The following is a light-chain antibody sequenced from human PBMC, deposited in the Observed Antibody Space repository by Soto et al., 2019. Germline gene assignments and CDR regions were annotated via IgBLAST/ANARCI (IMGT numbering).Light chain of an antibody. CDR3: QQYGSSSWT. CDR1: QSVSSSY. V-gene: IGKV3-20*01. J-gene: IGKJ1*01. Sequence: EIVLTQSPGTLSLSPGERATLSCRTSQSVSSSYLAWYQQQPGQAPRLLIYGASSRATGIPDRFSGSGSETDFTLTISRLEPEDFAVYYCQQYGSSSWTFGQGTKVE. CDR2: GAS.